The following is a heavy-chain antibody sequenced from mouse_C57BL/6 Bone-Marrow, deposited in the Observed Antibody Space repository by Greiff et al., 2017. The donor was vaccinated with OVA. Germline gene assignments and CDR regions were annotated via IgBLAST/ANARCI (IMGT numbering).Heavy chain of an antibody. Sequence: QVQLQQPGAELVKPGASVKLSCKASGYTFTSYWMHWVKQRPGQGLEWIGMIHPNSGSTNYNEKFKSKATLTVDKSSSTAYMQLSSLTSEDSAVYYCARRTVVVRYYFDYWGQGTTLTVSS. J-gene: IGHJ2*01. V-gene: IGHV1-64*01. CDR2: IHPNSGST. CDR3: ARRTVVVRYYFDY. D-gene: IGHD1-1*01. CDR1: GYTFTSYW.